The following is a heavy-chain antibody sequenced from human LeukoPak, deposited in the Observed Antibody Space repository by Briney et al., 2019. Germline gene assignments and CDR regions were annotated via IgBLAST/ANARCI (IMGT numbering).Heavy chain of an antibody. CDR3: ARVNTVTTGDYYYYMDV. CDR2: IYTSGAA. V-gene: IGHV4-4*09. J-gene: IGHJ6*03. CDR1: GGSISSYY. Sequence: SETLSLTCTVSGGSISSYYWSWLRQPPGKALEWIGYIYTSGAANYNPSLKSRVTISVDTSKNQFSLKLSSVTAADTAVYYCARVNTVTTGDYYYYMDVWGKGTTVTVSS. D-gene: IGHD4-11*01.